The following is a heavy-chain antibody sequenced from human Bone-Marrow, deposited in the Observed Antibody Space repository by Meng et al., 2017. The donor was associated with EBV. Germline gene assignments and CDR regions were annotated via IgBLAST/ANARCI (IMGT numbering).Heavy chain of an antibody. V-gene: IGHV1-69*01. Sequence: QGQLVQAGVGVKKPGSSGKVSCKASGGTFSSYAISWVRQAPGQGLEWMGGIIPIFGTANYAQKFQGRVTITADESTSTAYMELSSLRSEDTAVYYCARDPGYVGYFDYWGQGTLVTVSS. CDR1: GGTFSSYA. D-gene: IGHD5-12*01. J-gene: IGHJ4*02. CDR3: ARDPGYVGYFDY. CDR2: IIPIFGTA.